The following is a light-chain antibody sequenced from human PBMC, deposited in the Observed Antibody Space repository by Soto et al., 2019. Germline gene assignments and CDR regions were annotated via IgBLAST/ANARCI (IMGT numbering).Light chain of an antibody. CDR3: AAWKDTLSGPV. Sequence: QSVLTQPPSASGTPGQRVTISCSGSSSNIGSNYVSWYQHLPGTAPKLLIYRNNQRPSGVPDRFSGSKSGTSASLAISGLRSEDEADYYCAAWKDTLSGPVFGGSTRLTV. V-gene: IGLV1-47*01. CDR1: SSNIGSNY. CDR2: RNN. J-gene: IGLJ7*01.